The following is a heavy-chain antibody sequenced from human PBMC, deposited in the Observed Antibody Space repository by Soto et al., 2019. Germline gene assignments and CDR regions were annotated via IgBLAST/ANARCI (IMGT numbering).Heavy chain of an antibody. D-gene: IGHD6-19*01. V-gene: IGHV3-74*01. CDR1: GITFSSYW. CDR2: INSDGSST. Sequence: GGSLRLSCAASGITFSSYWMHWVRQAPGKGLVWVSRINSDGSSTSYADSVKGRFTISRDNAKNTLYLQMNSLRAEDTAVYYCAVAVAGPTAIGYWGQGTLVTVSS. J-gene: IGHJ4*02. CDR3: AVAVAGPTAIGY.